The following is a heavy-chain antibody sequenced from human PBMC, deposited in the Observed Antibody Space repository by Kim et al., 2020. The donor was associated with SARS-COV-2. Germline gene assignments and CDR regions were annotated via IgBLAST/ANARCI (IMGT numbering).Heavy chain of an antibody. J-gene: IGHJ4*02. V-gene: IGHV2-26*01. D-gene: IGHD1-26*01. Sequence: YSTSLKSRLTIAKDTSKSQVVLTMTNMDPVDTATYYCARTYSGSPLPIDYWGQGTLVTVSS. CDR3: ARTYSGSPLPIDY.